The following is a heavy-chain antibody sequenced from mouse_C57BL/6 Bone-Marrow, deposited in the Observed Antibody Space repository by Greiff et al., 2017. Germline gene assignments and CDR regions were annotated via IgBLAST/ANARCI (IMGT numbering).Heavy chain of an antibody. J-gene: IGHJ4*01. Sequence: QVQLQHPGAELVKPGASVKLSCKASGYTFTSYWMHWVKQRPGQGLVWIGMIHPNSGSTNYNEKFKSKPTLTVDKSSSTAYMQLSSLTSEDSAVYYCARLGVLTTVVATNAMDYWGQGTSVTVSS. CDR1: GYTFTSYW. D-gene: IGHD1-1*01. CDR3: ARLGVLTTVVATNAMDY. CDR2: IHPNSGST. V-gene: IGHV1-64*01.